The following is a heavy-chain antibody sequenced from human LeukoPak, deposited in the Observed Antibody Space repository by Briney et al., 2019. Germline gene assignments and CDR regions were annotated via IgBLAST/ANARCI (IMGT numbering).Heavy chain of an antibody. Sequence: GGSMRLSCAVAGFTFSSYWMTWVRQAPGKGLGWVGNIKQDGSEKYYGDSVKGRFTVSRDNAKNLLYLQMNSLRGEDTAVYYCARQMTTVKSTTDVWGQGTTVTVSS. CDR2: IKQDGSEK. CDR1: GFTFSSYW. J-gene: IGHJ6*02. V-gene: IGHV3-7*01. CDR3: ARQMTTVKSTTDV. D-gene: IGHD4-11*01.